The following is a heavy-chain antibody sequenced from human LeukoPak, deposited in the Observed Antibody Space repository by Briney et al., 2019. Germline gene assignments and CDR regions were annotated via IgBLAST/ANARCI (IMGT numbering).Heavy chain of an antibody. CDR1: GFIFNDYY. CDR3: ARAPTGY. Sequence: GGSLRLSCAASGFIFNDYYMSWIRQAPGKGLEWVCGINWNGDSTGYVDSVKGRFTISRDNAKNSLYLQMNSLRAEDTAVYYCARAPTGYWGQGTLVTVSS. J-gene: IGHJ4*02. V-gene: IGHV3-20*04. CDR2: INWNGDST.